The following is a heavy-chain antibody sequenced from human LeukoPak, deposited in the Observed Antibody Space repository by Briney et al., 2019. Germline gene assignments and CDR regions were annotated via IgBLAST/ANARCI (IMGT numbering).Heavy chain of an antibody. D-gene: IGHD3-10*01. CDR2: INQDGSEK. J-gene: IGHJ4*02. CDR1: GLTFSSYW. V-gene: IGHV3-7*04. Sequence: GGSLRLSCAASGLTFSSYWMSWVRQAPGKGLEWVANINQDGSEKYYVDSMKGRFTISRDNAKNSLYLQMNSLRAEDTAAYYCARGYGSGNYYFDYWGQGTLVSVSS. CDR3: ARGYGSGNYYFDY.